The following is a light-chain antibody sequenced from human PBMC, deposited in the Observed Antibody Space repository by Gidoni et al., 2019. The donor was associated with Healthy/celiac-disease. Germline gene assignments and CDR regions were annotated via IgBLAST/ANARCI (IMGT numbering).Light chain of an antibody. J-gene: IGLJ2*01. CDR1: SGSIASNF. V-gene: IGLV6-57*02. CDR3: QSVDSSNQMV. CDR2: EDE. Sequence: NFMLTQPPSVSESPGKTVTISCTGSSGSIASNFVQWYRQRPGSAPTIVIYEDERRPSGVPDRFSGSIDSSSNSASLTISGLKTEDEADYYCQSVDSSNQMVFGGGTRLTVL.